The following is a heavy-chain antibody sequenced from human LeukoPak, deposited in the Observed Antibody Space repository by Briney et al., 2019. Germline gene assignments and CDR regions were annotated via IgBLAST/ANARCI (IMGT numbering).Heavy chain of an antibody. CDR1: GDSVSSNSAA. CDR3: AREYSNSWYWGGYYYYGMDV. D-gene: IGHD6-13*01. V-gene: IGHV6-1*01. J-gene: IGHJ6*02. Sequence: SQTLSLTCAISGDSVSSNSAAWNWIRQSPSRGLEWLGSTYYRSKWYHDYAVSVKSRITINPDTSKNQFSLQLNSVTPEDTAVYYCAREYSNSWYWGGYYYYGMDVWGQGTTVTVSS. CDR2: TYYRSKWYH.